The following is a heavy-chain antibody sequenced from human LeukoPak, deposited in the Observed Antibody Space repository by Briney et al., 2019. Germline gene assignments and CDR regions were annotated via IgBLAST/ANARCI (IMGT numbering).Heavy chain of an antibody. D-gene: IGHD2-2*01. CDR3: ERGRRLPAAMGDY. CDR1: GSTFTSYD. J-gene: IGHJ4*02. CDR2: TNPNSGNT. V-gene: IGHV1-8*01. Sequence: GASVKVSCTASGSTFTSYDINWVRQATGQGLEWVGWTNPNSGNTGYAQKFQGRVTMTRNTSISTAYMELSSLRSEDTAVYYCERGRRLPAAMGDYWGQGPLVTVSS.